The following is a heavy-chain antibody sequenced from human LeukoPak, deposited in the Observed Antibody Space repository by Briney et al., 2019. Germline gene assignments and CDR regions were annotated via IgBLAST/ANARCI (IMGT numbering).Heavy chain of an antibody. J-gene: IGHJ3*02. CDR1: GFTFSSYG. V-gene: IGHV3-30*03. CDR3: AREPQRYDILTGYYNVGDAFDI. Sequence: GGSLRLSCAASGFTFSSYGMHWVRQAPGKGLEWVAVISYDGSNKYYADSVKGRFTISRDNSKNTLYLQMNSLRAEDTAVYYCAREPQRYDILTGYYNVGDAFDIWGQGTMVTVSS. D-gene: IGHD3-9*01. CDR2: ISYDGSNK.